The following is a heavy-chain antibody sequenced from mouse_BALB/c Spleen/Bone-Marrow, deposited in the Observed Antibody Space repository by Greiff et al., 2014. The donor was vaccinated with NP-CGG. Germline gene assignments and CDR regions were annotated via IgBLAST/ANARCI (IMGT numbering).Heavy chain of an antibody. J-gene: IGHJ2*01. CDR2: IYPGDGDT. CDR3: ARDYYGSRYYLDY. Sequence: QVQLQQTGAELVRPGSSVKISCKASGYAFSSYWMKWVEQRPGQGLGGIGQIYPGDGDTNYNGKFKGKATLTADKSSSTAYMQLSSLTSEDSAVYFCARDYYGSRYYLDYWGQGTTLTVSS. V-gene: IGHV1-80*01. D-gene: IGHD1-1*01. CDR1: GYAFSSYW.